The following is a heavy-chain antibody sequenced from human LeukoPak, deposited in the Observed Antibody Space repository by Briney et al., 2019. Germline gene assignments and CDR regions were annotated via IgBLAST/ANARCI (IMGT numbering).Heavy chain of an antibody. CDR1: GYTFTGHY. CDR2: ISPNSGGT. CDR3: ARAVDYVGDY. V-gene: IGHV1-2*06. D-gene: IGHD4-17*01. Sequence: AASVKVSCKASGYTFTGHYIHWVRQAPGQGLEWMGRISPNSGGTNYAPKFQGRVTMTRDTSISTAYMELSRLTSDDTAVYYGARAVDYVGDYWGQGTLVTVFS. J-gene: IGHJ4*02.